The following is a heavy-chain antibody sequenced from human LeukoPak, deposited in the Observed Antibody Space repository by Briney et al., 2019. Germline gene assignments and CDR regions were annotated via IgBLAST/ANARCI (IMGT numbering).Heavy chain of an antibody. V-gene: IGHV1-18*01. J-gene: IGHJ6*02. CDR3: ASVLRGDYYYYGMDV. CDR1: GYTFSNYG. Sequence: ASVKVSCKASGYTFSNYGISWVRQAPGQGLEWMGWISAYNGNTNHTQKFQGRVTMTTDTSTSTAYMELMNLRSDDTAVYYCASVLRGDYYYYGMDVWGQGTTVTVSS. CDR2: ISAYNGNT. D-gene: IGHD6-6*01.